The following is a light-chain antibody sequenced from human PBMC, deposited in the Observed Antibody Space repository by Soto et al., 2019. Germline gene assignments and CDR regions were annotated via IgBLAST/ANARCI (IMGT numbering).Light chain of an antibody. CDR2: DAS. Sequence: DIQMTQSPSSLSASVGDRVSITCQASQDISTFLNWYQQKPGQAPKLLIYDASNLETGVPSRFSGTGSGTDLTLTITSLQSEDVAAYYCQQFEDLPLSFGPGTTVDI. CDR3: QQFEDLPLS. V-gene: IGKV1-33*01. J-gene: IGKJ3*01. CDR1: QDISTF.